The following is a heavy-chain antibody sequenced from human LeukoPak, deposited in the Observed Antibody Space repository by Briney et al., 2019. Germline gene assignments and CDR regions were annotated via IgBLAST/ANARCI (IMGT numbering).Heavy chain of an antibody. Sequence: GGSLRLSCAASGFTFSSYSMNWVRQAPGKGLEWVSSISSSSSYIYYADSVKGRFTISRDNAKNSLYLQMNNLKTEDTAVYYCTTGIQHTIVDYWGQGTLVTVSS. J-gene: IGHJ4*02. CDR1: GFTFSSYS. CDR2: ISSSSSYI. V-gene: IGHV3-21*03. D-gene: IGHD5-18*01. CDR3: TTGIQHTIVDY.